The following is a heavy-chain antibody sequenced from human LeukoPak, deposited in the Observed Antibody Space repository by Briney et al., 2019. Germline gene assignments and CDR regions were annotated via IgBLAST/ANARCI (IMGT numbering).Heavy chain of an antibody. V-gene: IGHV4-30-4*01. CDR2: IYYSGST. J-gene: IGHJ4*02. Sequence: PSQTLSLTCTVSGGSISSGDYYWSWIRQPPGKGLEWIGYIYYSGSTYYNPSLKSRVTISVDTSKNQFSLKLSSVTAADTAVYYCARHASGGVPSDYWGQGTLVTVSS. CDR3: ARHASGGVPSDY. CDR1: GGSISSGDYY. D-gene: IGHD3-16*01.